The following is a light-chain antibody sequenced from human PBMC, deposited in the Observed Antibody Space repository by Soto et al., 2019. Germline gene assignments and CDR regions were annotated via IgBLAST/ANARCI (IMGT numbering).Light chain of an antibody. CDR3: QQYNNWPPDRT. CDR2: GAS. J-gene: IGKJ1*01. V-gene: IGKV3-15*01. CDR1: QSVSSN. Sequence: EIVMTQSPATLSVSPGERATLSCRASQSVSSNLAWYQQKPGQAPRLLIYGASTRATGIPARFSGSGSGTEFTLTISSLQSEDFELYFCQQYNNWPPDRTFGQGTKVEIK.